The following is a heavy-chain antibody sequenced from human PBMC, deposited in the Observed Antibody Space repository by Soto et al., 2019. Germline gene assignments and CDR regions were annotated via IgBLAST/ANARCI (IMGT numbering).Heavy chain of an antibody. CDR2: IVVCNGNT. CDR3: AREGAAAGDFDY. Sequence: GASVKVSCKASGFTFTSSAVQWGRQARGQRLEWMGWIVVCNGNTNYAQKFQGRVTITTDMSTSTAYMELRSLRSDDTAVYYCAREGAAAGDFDYWGQGTLVTVSS. V-gene: IGHV1-58*01. J-gene: IGHJ4*02. D-gene: IGHD6-13*01. CDR1: GFTFTSSA.